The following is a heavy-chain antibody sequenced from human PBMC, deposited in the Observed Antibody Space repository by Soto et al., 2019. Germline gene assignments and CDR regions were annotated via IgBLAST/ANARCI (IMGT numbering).Heavy chain of an antibody. CDR1: GFTFSSYA. D-gene: IGHD3-10*01. CDR2: ISGSGGST. J-gene: IGHJ3*02. V-gene: IGHV3-23*01. Sequence: EVQLLESGGGLVQPGGSLRRSCAASGFTFSSYAMSWVRQAPGKGLEWVSAISGSGGSTYYADSVKGRFTISRDNSKNTLDLQMNSLRAEDTAVYYCATDMVVRGVMPREAFDIWGQGTMVTVAS. CDR3: ATDMVVRGVMPREAFDI.